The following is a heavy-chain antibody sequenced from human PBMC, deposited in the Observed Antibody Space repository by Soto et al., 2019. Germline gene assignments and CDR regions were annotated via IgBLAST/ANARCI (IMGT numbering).Heavy chain of an antibody. CDR1: GFTFSNAW. D-gene: IGHD3-3*01. J-gene: IGHJ6*02. CDR3: TTGPTIFGVVTPDYYYGMDV. CDR2: IKSKTDGGTT. V-gene: IGHV3-15*01. Sequence: VGSLRLSCAASGFTFSNAWMSWVRQAPGKGLEWVGRIKSKTDGGTTDYAAPVKGRFTISRDDSKNTLYLQMNSLKTEDTAVYYCTTGPTIFGVVTPDYYYGMDVWGQGTTVTVSS.